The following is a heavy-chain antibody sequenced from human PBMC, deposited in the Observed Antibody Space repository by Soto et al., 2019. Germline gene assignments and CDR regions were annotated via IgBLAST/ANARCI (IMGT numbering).Heavy chain of an antibody. CDR1: GDSVSSNSAA. CDR3: ARDSIIYSGYEWEGIQQIWFDP. Sequence: QVQLQQSGPGLVKPSQTLSLTCAISGDSVSSNSAAWNWIRQSPSRGLEWLGRTYYRSKWYNDYAVSVKSRITINPDTSKNQFSLQLNSVTPEDTAVYYCARDSIIYSGYEWEGIQQIWFDPWGQGTLVTVSS. V-gene: IGHV6-1*01. J-gene: IGHJ5*02. CDR2: TYYRSKWYN. D-gene: IGHD5-12*01.